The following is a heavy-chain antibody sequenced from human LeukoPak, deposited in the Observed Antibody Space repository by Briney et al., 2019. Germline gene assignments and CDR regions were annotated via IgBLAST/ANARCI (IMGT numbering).Heavy chain of an antibody. CDR3: ARGGYYDSSGFSRALDY. CDR1: GFTFSSYA. J-gene: IGHJ4*02. V-gene: IGHV3-23*01. CDR2: ISGSGGST. D-gene: IGHD3-22*01. Sequence: PGGSLRLSCAASGFTFSSYAMSWVRQAPGKGLEWVSAISGSGGSTYYADSVKGRFTISRDNSKNTLYLQMNNLRAEDTAVYYCARGGYYDSSGFSRALDYWGLGTLVTFAS.